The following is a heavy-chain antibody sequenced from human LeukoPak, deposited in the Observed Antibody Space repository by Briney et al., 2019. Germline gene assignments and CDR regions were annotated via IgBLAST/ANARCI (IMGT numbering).Heavy chain of an antibody. V-gene: IGHV4-59*01. D-gene: IGHD6-13*01. J-gene: IGHJ3*02. CDR1: GGSISSYY. CDR3: ARERSSWYDGDAFDI. Sequence: PSETLSLTCTVSGGSISSYYWSWIRQPPGKGLEWIGYIHYSGSTNYNPSLKTQVTISVDTSMNHFSLKLTSMTAADTAVYYCARERSSWYDGDAFDIWGQGTMVTISS. CDR2: IHYSGST.